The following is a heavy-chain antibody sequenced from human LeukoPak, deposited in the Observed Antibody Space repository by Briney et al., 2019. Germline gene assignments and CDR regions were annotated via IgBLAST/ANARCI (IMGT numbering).Heavy chain of an antibody. V-gene: IGHV3-23*01. CDR2: ISGSGGST. J-gene: IGHJ4*02. CDR3: AISTVTTSGFDY. D-gene: IGHD4-17*01. Sequence: SGGSQRLSCAASGFTFSSYAMSWVRQAPGKGLEWVSAISGSGGSTYYADSVKGRFTISRDNSKNTLYLQMNSLRAEDTAVYYCAISTVTTSGFDYWGQGTLVTVSS. CDR1: GFTFSSYA.